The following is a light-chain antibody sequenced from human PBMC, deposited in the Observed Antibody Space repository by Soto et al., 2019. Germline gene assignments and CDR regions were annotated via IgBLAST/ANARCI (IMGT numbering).Light chain of an antibody. V-gene: IGKV1-5*01. Sequence: DIQMTQSPSTLSASVGDRVTITCRASQSISSWLSWHQQKPGKAPKLLIYHASTLESVVPSRFSGSESGTEFTLTISSLQPDDFATYYCQQYKSYSYTFGQGTKLEIK. CDR1: QSISSW. CDR3: QQYKSYSYT. J-gene: IGKJ2*01. CDR2: HAS.